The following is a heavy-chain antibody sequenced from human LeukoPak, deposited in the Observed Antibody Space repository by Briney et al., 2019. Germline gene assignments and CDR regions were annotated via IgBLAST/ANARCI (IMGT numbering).Heavy chain of an antibody. CDR1: GYTFTGYY. Sequence: ASVKVSCKASGYTFTGYYMHWVRQAPGQKLEWMGWINAGNGNTKYSQEFQGRVTITRDTSASTAYMELSSLRSEDMAVYYCARGTYNWHIWYYFDYWGQGTLVTVSS. D-gene: IGHD1-20*01. CDR2: INAGNGNT. V-gene: IGHV1-3*03. J-gene: IGHJ4*02. CDR3: ARGTYNWHIWYYFDY.